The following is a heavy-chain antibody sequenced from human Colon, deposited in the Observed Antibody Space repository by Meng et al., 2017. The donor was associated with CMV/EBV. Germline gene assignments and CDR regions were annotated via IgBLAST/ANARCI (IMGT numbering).Heavy chain of an antibody. V-gene: IGHV4-4*07. CDR1: GGSVSDYY. CDR2: IHPSGST. Sequence: HVQLQESGPRLVKPSGXXXLTCTVSGGSVSDYYWTWIRQPAGKGLEWIGRIHPSGSTDDNYSLKSRVTMSLDTSKNQLSLKLTSVTAADTAIYYCGRAGARGVPVDYWGQGTLVTVSS. CDR3: GRAGARGVPVDY. J-gene: IGHJ4*02. D-gene: IGHD3-10*01.